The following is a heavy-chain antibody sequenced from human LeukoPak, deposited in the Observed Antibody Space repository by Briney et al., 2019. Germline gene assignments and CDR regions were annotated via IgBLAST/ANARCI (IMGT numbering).Heavy chain of an antibody. CDR3: AQDQEKIGRSWYRVDDAFDI. CDR1: GFTFSSYG. V-gene: IGHV3-30*02. CDR2: IRYDGSNK. J-gene: IGHJ3*02. Sequence: PGGSLKLSCAASGFTFSSYGMHWVHQAPGKGLEWVAFIRYDGSNKYYADSVKGRFTISRDNSKNTLYLQMNSLRAEDTAVYYCAQDQEKIGRSWYRVDDAFDIWGQGTMVTVSS. D-gene: IGHD6-13*01.